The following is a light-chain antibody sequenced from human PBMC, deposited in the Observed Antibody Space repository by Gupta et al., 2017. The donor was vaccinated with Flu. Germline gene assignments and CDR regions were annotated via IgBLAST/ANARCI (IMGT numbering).Light chain of an antibody. Sequence: PSFLSASVGDRVNITWRASQCISNYLAWYQQKPGKAPKLLIYYASTLLSGVPSRFSGSGSGSDFTLTISSLQTEDFATYYCQQLNDYPRTFGQGTKVEIK. J-gene: IGKJ1*01. CDR1: QCISNY. V-gene: IGKV1-9*01. CDR3: QQLNDYPRT. CDR2: YAS.